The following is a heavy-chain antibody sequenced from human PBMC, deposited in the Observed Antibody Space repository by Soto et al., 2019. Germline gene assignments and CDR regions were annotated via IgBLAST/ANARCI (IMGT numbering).Heavy chain of an antibody. D-gene: IGHD2-2*02. V-gene: IGHV1-69*01. Sequence: QVQLVQSGAEVKKPGSSVKVSCKASGGTFSSYAISWVRQAPGQGLEWMGGIIPIFGTANYAQKFQGRVTITADESTSTAYMELSSLRSEDTAVYYCARVDCSPSNCYNQYYGRDVWGQGTTVTVSS. J-gene: IGHJ6*02. CDR3: ARVDCSPSNCYNQYYGRDV. CDR2: IIPIFGTA. CDR1: GGTFSSYA.